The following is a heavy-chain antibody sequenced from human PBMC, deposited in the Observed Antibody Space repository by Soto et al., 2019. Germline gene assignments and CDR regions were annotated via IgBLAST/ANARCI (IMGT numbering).Heavy chain of an antibody. D-gene: IGHD3-9*01. V-gene: IGHV1-18*04. CDR1: GYTFTSYG. Sequence: SVKVSCKASGYTFTSYGISWVRQAPVQGLEWMGWISAYNGNTNYAQKLQGRVTMTTDTSTSTAYMELRSLRSDDTAVYYCARDYDILTGYLDYFDYWGQGTLVTVSS. CDR2: ISAYNGNT. CDR3: ARDYDILTGYLDYFDY. J-gene: IGHJ4*02.